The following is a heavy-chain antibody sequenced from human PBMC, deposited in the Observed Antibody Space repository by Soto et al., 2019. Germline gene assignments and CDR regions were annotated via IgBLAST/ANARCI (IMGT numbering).Heavy chain of an antibody. CDR2: ISGSGDST. J-gene: IGHJ3*02. CDR1: GFTFSNYA. D-gene: IGHD6-19*01. V-gene: IGHV3-23*01. Sequence: GGSLRLSCAASGFTFSNYAMSWVRQAPGKGLEWVSAISGSGDSTYYADSVKGRFTFSRDNSKNTLYLQMNSLRAEDTAVYYCAKTANGWFSAFDIWGQGTMVTVSS. CDR3: AKTANGWFSAFDI.